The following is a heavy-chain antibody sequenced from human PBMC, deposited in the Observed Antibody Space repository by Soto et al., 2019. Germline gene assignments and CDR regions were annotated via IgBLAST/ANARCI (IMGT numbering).Heavy chain of an antibody. J-gene: IGHJ3*02. CDR2: ISAYSSPI. CDR3: VRGGRGYTRDDVFDI. Sequence: EVQLVESGGGLVKPGGSLRLSCVDSGFTFSSYSMNWVRQAPGKGLEWVSSISAYSSPIFYADSVKSRFTISRDNAKNSLYLQMNRLRAGDTAVYYCVRGGRGYTRDDVFDIWGQGTMVTVSS. CDR1: GFTFSSYS. D-gene: IGHD2-2*02. V-gene: IGHV3-21*06.